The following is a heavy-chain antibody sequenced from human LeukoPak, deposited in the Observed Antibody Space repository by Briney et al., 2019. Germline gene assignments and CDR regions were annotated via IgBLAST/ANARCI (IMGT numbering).Heavy chain of an antibody. CDR2: ISSNGSTI. J-gene: IGHJ5*02. CDR1: GFTFSSYE. D-gene: IGHD2-2*01. Sequence: GGSLRLSCAASGFTFSSYEMNWVRQAPGKGLEWVSYISSNGSTIYYADSVKGRFTISRDNAKNSLYLQMNSLRAEDTAVYYCAREGYCSSTSCYRVGFDPWGQGTLVTVSS. CDR3: AREGYCSSTSCYRVGFDP. V-gene: IGHV3-48*03.